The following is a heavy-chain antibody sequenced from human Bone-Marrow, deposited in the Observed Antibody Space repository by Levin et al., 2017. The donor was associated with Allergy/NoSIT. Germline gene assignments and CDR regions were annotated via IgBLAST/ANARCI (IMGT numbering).Heavy chain of an antibody. CDR2: ISSSSSYI. J-gene: IGHJ2*01. Sequence: PGGSLRLSCAASGFTFSSYSMNWVRQAPGKGLEWVSSISSSSSYIYYADSVKGRFTISRDNAKNSLYLQMNSLRAEDTAVYYCARDGGVAAAYWYFDLWGRGTLVTVSS. CDR1: GFTFSSYS. V-gene: IGHV3-21*01. CDR3: ARDGGVAAAYWYFDL. D-gene: IGHD6-13*01.